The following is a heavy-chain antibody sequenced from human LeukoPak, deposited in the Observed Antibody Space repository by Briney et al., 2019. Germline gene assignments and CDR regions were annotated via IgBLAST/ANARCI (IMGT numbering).Heavy chain of an antibody. D-gene: IGHD2-2*01. V-gene: IGHV1-18*04. CDR3: ARDCSSTSCYRNWFDP. J-gene: IGHJ5*02. CDR2: ISAYNGNT. Sequence: ASVKVSCKASGYTFTSYGISWVRQAPGQGLEWMGWISAYNGNTSYAQKLQGRVTMTTDTSTSTAYMELRSLRSDDTAVYYCARDCSSTSCYRNWFDPWGQGTPVTVSS. CDR1: GYTFTSYG.